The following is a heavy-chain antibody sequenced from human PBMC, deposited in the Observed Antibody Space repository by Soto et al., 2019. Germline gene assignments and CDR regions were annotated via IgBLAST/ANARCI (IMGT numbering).Heavy chain of an antibody. CDR1: GYAFTSYG. J-gene: IGHJ5*02. Sequence: ASVKVSCKASGYAFTSYGISWVRQAPGQGLEWMGWISAYNGNTNYAQKLQGRVTMTTDTSTSTAYMELRSLRSDDTAVYYCARASRIRFLEWLLNENWFDPWGQGTLVTVSS. V-gene: IGHV1-18*04. CDR2: ISAYNGNT. CDR3: ARASRIRFLEWLLNENWFDP. D-gene: IGHD3-3*01.